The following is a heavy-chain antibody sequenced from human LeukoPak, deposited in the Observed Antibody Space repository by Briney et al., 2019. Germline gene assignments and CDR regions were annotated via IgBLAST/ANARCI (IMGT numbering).Heavy chain of an antibody. V-gene: IGHV4-59*01. D-gene: IGHD1-14*01. Sequence: PSETLSLTCTVSGGSISSSFWSWIRQPPGRGLEYIGYIYYTGSTDYNPSLKGRVTISIDTSKNQFSLKLYSVTAADTAVYYCARSEPTFAIYYGMDVWGQGTTVTVSS. CDR3: ARSEPTFAIYYGMDV. CDR1: GGSISSSF. J-gene: IGHJ6*02. CDR2: IYYTGST.